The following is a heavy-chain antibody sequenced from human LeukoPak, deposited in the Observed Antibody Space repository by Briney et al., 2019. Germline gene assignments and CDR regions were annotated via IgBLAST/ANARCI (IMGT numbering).Heavy chain of an antibody. CDR3: AKDQGYYDSSGYYRSNWFDP. J-gene: IGHJ5*02. D-gene: IGHD3-22*01. V-gene: IGHV3-30*02. CDR1: GFTFSNYG. Sequence: GGSLRLSCAASGFTFSNYGMHWVRQAPGKGLEWVAVIWYDGSNKYYADSVKGRFTISRDNSKNTLYLQMNSLRAEDTAVYYCAKDQGYYDSSGYYRSNWFDPWGQGTLVTVSS. CDR2: IWYDGSNK.